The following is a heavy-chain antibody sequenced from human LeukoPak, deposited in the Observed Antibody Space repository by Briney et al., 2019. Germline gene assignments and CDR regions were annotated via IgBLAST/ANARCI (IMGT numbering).Heavy chain of an antibody. CDR3: TRHDVVPVIGHGMAV. Sequence: SETLSLTCTVSGGSISPLYWGWIRQPPGKGLEFIGYIYYSGTTNYNPSLRSRVTLSVDTSKNQFSLKLSSVTAADTAVYYCTRHDVVPVIGHGMAVWGQGTTVTVSS. V-gene: IGHV4-59*11. D-gene: IGHD2-21*01. J-gene: IGHJ6*02. CDR1: GGSISPLY. CDR2: IYYSGTT.